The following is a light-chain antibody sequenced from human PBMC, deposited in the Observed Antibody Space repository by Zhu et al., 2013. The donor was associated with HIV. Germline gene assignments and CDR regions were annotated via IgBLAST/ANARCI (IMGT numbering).Light chain of an antibody. Sequence: SYELTQPPSVSVSPGQTASITCSGDKLGNKYACWYQQKPGQSPVLVIYQDSKRPSGXPERFSGSNSGNTATLTISGTQAMDEADYYCQVWDSSSEHVIFGGGTKLTVL. CDR1: KLGNKY. CDR3: QVWDSSSEHVI. J-gene: IGLJ2*01. V-gene: IGLV3-1*01. CDR2: QDS.